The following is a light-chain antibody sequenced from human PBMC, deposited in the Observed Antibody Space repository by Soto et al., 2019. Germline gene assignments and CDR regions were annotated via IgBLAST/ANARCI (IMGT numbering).Light chain of an antibody. V-gene: IGLV2-14*01. CDR1: SSDVGAYNY. J-gene: IGLJ3*02. CDR3: CSYTTTSTWV. CDR2: EVS. Sequence: QSALTQPASVSGSPGQSITISCTGTSSDVGAYNYVSWYQQHPGKAPKLMISEVSNRPSGVSNRFSGSKSGNTASLTISGLQAEAEADYHCCSYTTTSTWVFGGGTKLTVL.